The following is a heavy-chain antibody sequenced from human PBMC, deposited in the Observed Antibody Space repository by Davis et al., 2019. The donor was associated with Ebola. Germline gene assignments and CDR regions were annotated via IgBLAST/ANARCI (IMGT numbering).Heavy chain of an antibody. CDR2: IRQDGSEK. D-gene: IGHD1-1*01. CDR1: GFTFSTYW. J-gene: IGHJ5*02. Sequence: GESLKISCAASGFTFSTYWMNWVRQAPGQGLEWVASIRQDGSEKYYVDSVKGRFTISRDHAKNSLHLQMNSLRVEDTALYYCARDRGNGLFDPWGQGTLVTVSS. CDR3: ARDRGNGLFDP. V-gene: IGHV3-7*01.